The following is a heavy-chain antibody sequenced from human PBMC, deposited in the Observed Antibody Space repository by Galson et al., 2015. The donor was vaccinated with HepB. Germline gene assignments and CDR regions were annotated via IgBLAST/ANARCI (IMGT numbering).Heavy chain of an antibody. CDR2: IYYSGST. J-gene: IGHJ3*02. Sequence: TLSLTCTVSGGSISSSSYYWGWIRQPPGKGLEWIGSIYYSGSTYYNPSLKSRVTISVDTSKNQFSLKLSSVTAADTAVYYCARDRGRVAAGIWGQGTMVTVSS. D-gene: IGHD6-13*01. CDR3: ARDRGRVAAGI. CDR1: GGSISSSSYY. V-gene: IGHV4-39*07.